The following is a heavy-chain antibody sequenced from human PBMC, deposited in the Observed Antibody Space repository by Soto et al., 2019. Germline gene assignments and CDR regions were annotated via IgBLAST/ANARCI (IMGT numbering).Heavy chain of an antibody. Sequence: SVKVSCKASGGTFSSYAISWVRQAPGQGLEWMGGIIPIFGTANYAQKFQGRVTITADESTSTAYMELSSLRSEDTAVYYCARGAAGGSYYYYYGMDVWGQGTTVTVSS. V-gene: IGHV1-69*13. CDR1: GGTFSSYA. J-gene: IGHJ6*02. D-gene: IGHD1-26*01. CDR3: ARGAAGGSYYYYYGMDV. CDR2: IIPIFGTA.